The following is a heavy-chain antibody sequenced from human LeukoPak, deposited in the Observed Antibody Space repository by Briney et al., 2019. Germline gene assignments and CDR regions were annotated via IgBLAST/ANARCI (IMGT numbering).Heavy chain of an antibody. CDR2: IYTSGST. CDR1: GGSISSGSYY. D-gene: IGHD3-9*01. Sequence: SETLSLTCTVSGGSISSGSYYWSWIRQPAGKGLEWIGRIYTSGSTNYNPSLKSRVTISVDTSKNQFSLKLSSVTAADTAVYYCARGPRDYDILTGYYREPGTQPLDYWGQGTLVTVSS. V-gene: IGHV4-61*02. J-gene: IGHJ4*02. CDR3: ARGPRDYDILTGYYREPGTQPLDY.